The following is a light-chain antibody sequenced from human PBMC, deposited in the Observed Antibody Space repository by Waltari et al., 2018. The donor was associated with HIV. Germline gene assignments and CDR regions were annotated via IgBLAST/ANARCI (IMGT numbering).Light chain of an antibody. V-gene: IGLV3-21*03. J-gene: IGLJ2*01. CDR2: DDC. Sequence: SYVLTQPPSVSVAPGKEATISCGGNNIGSKSVHWYQQKPVQAPVLVIYDDCDRTSGILERFSGSNSGNTATLTIARVEAGDEAHYYCQVWDITSDRPVFGGGTKLTVL. CDR1: NIGSKS. CDR3: QVWDITSDRPV.